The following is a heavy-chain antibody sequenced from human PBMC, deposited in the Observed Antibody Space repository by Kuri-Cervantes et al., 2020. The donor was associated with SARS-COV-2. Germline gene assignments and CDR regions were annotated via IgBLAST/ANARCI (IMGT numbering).Heavy chain of an antibody. CDR1: GFTFSSYG. CDR3: AKVVSYRYYYYMDV. V-gene: IGHV3-30*02. Sequence: GESLQISCAASGFTFSSYGMHWVRQAPGKGLEWAAFIRYDGSNKYYADSVKGRFTISRDNSKNTLYLQMNSLRAEDTAVYYCAKVVSYRYYYYMDVWGKGTTVTVSS. CDR2: IRYDGSNK. J-gene: IGHJ6*03. D-gene: IGHD1-26*01.